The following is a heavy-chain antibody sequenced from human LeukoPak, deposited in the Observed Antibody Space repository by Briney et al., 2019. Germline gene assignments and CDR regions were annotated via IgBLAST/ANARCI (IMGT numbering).Heavy chain of an antibody. CDR2: ISYDGSNK. D-gene: IGHD3-22*01. CDR3: AKLSYDSSGYCCDY. CDR1: GFTFSSYA. J-gene: IGHJ4*02. V-gene: IGHV3-30*04. Sequence: GGSLRLSCAASGFTFSSYAMHWVRQAPGKGLEWVAVISYDGSNKYYADSVKGRFTISRDNSKNTLYLQMNSLRAEDTAVYYCAKLSYDSSGYCCDYWGQGTLVTVSS.